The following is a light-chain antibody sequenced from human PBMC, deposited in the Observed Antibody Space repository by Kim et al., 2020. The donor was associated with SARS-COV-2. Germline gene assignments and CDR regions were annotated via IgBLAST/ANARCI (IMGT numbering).Light chain of an antibody. CDR1: QSVRSTF. Sequence: SPGERATLSCRASQSVRSTFLAWYQQQPGQAPRLLIYGASTRATGIPDRFSGSGSGTDFTLTITRLEPEDFAVYYCQQYGTSPTTFGRGTKLEI. V-gene: IGKV3-20*01. CDR2: GAS. CDR3: QQYGTSPTT. J-gene: IGKJ2*01.